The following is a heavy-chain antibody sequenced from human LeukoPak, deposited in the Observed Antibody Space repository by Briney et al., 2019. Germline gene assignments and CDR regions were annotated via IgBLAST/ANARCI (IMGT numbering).Heavy chain of an antibody. D-gene: IGHD5-18*01. CDR2: INHRGST. CDR1: GGSFSGYY. Sequence: SETPSLTCAVYGGSFSGYYWSWIRQPPGKGLEWIGEINHRGSTNYNPSLKSRVTISVDKSKNQFSLKLSSVTAADTAVYYCARVDTAMVYGVDYWGQGTLVTVSS. J-gene: IGHJ4*02. V-gene: IGHV4-34*01. CDR3: ARVDTAMVYGVDY.